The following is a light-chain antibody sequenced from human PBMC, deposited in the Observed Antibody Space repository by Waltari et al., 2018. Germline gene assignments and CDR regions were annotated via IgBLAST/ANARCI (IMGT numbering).Light chain of an antibody. CDR1: SSDVGSYNR. CDR3: SSYTSSSTWV. Sequence: QSALTQPPSVSGSPGQSVTISCTGTSSDVGSYNRVSWYQQPPDTAPKLIIYAVSDRPSGVPDRCTGSTSANTAFLTISGLQAEDEADYFCSSYTSSSTWVFGTGTKVTVL. J-gene: IGLJ1*01. V-gene: IGLV2-18*02. CDR2: AVS.